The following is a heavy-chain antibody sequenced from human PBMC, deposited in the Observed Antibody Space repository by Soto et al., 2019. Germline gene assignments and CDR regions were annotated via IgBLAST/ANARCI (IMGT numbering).Heavy chain of an antibody. Sequence: EVQLVETGGGLIQPGGSLRLSCAASGFPVSSNYMSWVRQAPGKGLEWVSVIYSGGSTYYADSVKGRFTISRDNSKNTLYLQMNSLRAEDTAVYYCARDLWPNWYFDLWGRGTLVTVSS. J-gene: IGHJ2*01. V-gene: IGHV3-53*02. CDR3: ARDLWPNWYFDL. CDR2: IYSGGST. D-gene: IGHD3-16*01. CDR1: GFPVSSNY.